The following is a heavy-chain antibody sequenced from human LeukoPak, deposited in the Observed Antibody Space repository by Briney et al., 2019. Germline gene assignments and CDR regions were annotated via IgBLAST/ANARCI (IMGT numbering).Heavy chain of an antibody. Sequence: GGSLRLSCAASGFTFSSYSMNWVRQAPGKGLEWVSYISSSSSTIYYADSVKGRFTISRDNAKNSLYLQMNSLRAEDTAVYYCARDDYYDSSGYQDYWGQGTLVTVSS. J-gene: IGHJ4*02. V-gene: IGHV3-48*04. D-gene: IGHD3-22*01. CDR3: ARDDYYDSSGYQDY. CDR1: GFTFSSYS. CDR2: ISSSSSTI.